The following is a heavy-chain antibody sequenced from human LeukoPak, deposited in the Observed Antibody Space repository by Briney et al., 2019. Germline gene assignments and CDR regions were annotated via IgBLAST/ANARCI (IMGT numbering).Heavy chain of an antibody. CDR2: INPGGGGT. CDR1: GYTFTNSH. Sequence: ASVKVSCKASGYTFTNSHMHWVRQAPGQGLEWMAIINPGGGGTSYAQKFQGRVTMTRDTSTSTVYMELSSLRSEDTAVFYCARGYYAGFDYWGQGTLVTVSS. D-gene: IGHD3-10*01. V-gene: IGHV1-46*01. J-gene: IGHJ4*02. CDR3: ARGYYAGFDY.